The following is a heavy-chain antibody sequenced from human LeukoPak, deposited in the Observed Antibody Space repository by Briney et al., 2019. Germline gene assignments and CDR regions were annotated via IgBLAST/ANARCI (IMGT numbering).Heavy chain of an antibody. CDR1: GYTFTRYG. J-gene: IGHJ6*03. V-gene: IGHV1-18*01. CDR3: ARDTGGYGSGSYQINYYYYYMDV. CDR2: ISTHNGNT. Sequence: GASVKVSCKASGYTFTRYGLSWVRQAPGQGLEWMGWISTHNGNTNYAQKLQGRVTMTTDTSTSTTYMELRSLRSDDTAVYYCARDTGGYGSGSYQINYYYYYMDVWGKGTTVTVSS. D-gene: IGHD3-10*01.